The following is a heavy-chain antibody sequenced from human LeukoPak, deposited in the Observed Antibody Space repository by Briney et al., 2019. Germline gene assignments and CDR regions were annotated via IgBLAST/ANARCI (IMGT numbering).Heavy chain of an antibody. CDR3: ARVGGYYYDSSGQGRAFDI. Sequence: ASVKVSCKASGYTFTSYGISWVRQAPGQGLEWMGWISAYNGNTNYAQKLQGRVTMTTDTSTSTAYMELRSLRSDDTAAYYCARVGGYYYDSSGQGRAFDIWGQGTLVTVSS. J-gene: IGHJ4*02. D-gene: IGHD3-22*01. V-gene: IGHV1-18*01. CDR1: GYTFTSYG. CDR2: ISAYNGNT.